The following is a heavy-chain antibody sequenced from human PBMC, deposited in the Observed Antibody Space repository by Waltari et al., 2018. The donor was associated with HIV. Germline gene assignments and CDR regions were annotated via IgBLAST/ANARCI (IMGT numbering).Heavy chain of an antibody. Sequence: QSGAEVKRPGASVSVFCETAGYTFSDYYIRWVRSAPGQGLEWMGWLDPKNGNTAYAAEFQGRVTMSRDSLKSTAYLQLNNLREDDTAIYFCARDRYDLAANYFWFSAWSDFWGQGTPVTVSS. J-gene: IGHJ4*02. CDR1: GYTFSDYY. CDR3: ARDRYDLAANYFWFSAWSDF. V-gene: IGHV1-2*02. D-gene: IGHD3-3*01. CDR2: LDPKNGNT.